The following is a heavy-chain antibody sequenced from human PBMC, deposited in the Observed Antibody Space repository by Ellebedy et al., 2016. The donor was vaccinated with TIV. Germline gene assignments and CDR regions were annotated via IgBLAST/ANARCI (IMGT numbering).Heavy chain of an antibody. CDR1: GYTFTSYA. J-gene: IGHJ4*02. D-gene: IGHD1-1*01. CDR2: ISAYNGNT. Sequence: AASVKVSCKASGYTFTSYAMHWVRQAPGQRLEWMGWISAYNGNTNYAQKLQGRVTMTTDTSTSTAYMELRSLRSDDTAVYYCASGDGGTGWWGQGTLVTVSS. CDR3: ASGDGGTGW. V-gene: IGHV1-18*01.